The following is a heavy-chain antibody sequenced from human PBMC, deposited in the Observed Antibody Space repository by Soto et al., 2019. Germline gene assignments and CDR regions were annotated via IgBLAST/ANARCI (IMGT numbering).Heavy chain of an antibody. D-gene: IGHD4-4*01. J-gene: IGHJ4*02. CDR3: VKILTTVTTYGLLDY. CDR1: GFTFSSYG. V-gene: IGHV3-30*18. Sequence: QVQLVESGGGVVQPGRSLRLSCAASGFTFSSYGMHWVRQAPGKGLEWVAVISYDGSNKYYADSVKGRFTISRDNSKNTLYLQMNSLRAEDTAVYYCVKILTTVTTYGLLDYWGQGTLVTVSS. CDR2: ISYDGSNK.